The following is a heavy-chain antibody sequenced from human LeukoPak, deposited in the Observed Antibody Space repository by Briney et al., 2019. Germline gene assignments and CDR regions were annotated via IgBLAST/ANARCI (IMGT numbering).Heavy chain of an antibody. CDR3: ARRVYDDYFDY. J-gene: IGHJ4*02. CDR1: GDSNRSYY. CDR2: IYYRGST. Sequence: PSETLSLTCTVSGDSNRSYYQSWIRHPPTKGLEWIGYIYYRGSTNYNPSLKSRVTISVDTSKNQFSLKLSSVTAADTAIYYCARRVYDDYFDYWGAGILVTVSS. V-gene: IGHV4-59*08. D-gene: IGHD5/OR15-5a*01.